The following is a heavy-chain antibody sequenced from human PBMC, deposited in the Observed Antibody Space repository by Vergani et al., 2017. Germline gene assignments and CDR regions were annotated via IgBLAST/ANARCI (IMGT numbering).Heavy chain of an antibody. CDR2: ISHDGNKK. Sequence: QVQLVESGGGVVQPGRSLRLSCAASGFTFSSYGMHWVRQAPGKGLEWVAVISHDGNKKYYVDSVKGRFTISRDNSKNTLYLYMNSLRADDTAVYYCAKDPRLKEDYYYYYMDVWGKGTTVTVSS. J-gene: IGHJ6*03. CDR3: AKDPRLKEDYYYYYMDV. CDR1: GFTFSSYG. V-gene: IGHV3-30*18.